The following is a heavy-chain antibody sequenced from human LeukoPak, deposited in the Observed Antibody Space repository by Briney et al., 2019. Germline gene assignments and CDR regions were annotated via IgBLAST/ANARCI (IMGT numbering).Heavy chain of an antibody. CDR2: IYYSGST. CDR3: ARVDGTAYYAMDV. Sequence: KPSETLSLTCTVSGDSISNYYWSWIRQPPGKGLEWIGFIYYSGSTNYSPSLKSRVTISVDTSKNQFSLRLNSVTAADTAVYYCARVDGTAYYAMDVWGQGTTVTVSS. J-gene: IGHJ6*02. CDR1: GDSISNYY. D-gene: IGHD2-21*02. V-gene: IGHV4-59*01.